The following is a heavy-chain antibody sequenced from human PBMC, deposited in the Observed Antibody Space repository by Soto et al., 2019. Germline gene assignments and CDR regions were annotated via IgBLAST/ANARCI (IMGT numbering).Heavy chain of an antibody. V-gene: IGHV4-39*01. J-gene: IGHJ4*02. Sequence: QLQLQESGPGLVKPSEPLSLTCTVSGDSFTIDSYYWAWIRQPPGKGLEWLGTIAHSGTTFHNPSLTRRLTMSVDTSKNQFSLNLSSVSAADTALYYCARHSDKYVSSLYGLGYWGQGTLVTVSS. CDR2: IAHSGTT. CDR3: ARHSDKYVSSLYGLGY. D-gene: IGHD6-13*01. CDR1: GDSFTIDSYY.